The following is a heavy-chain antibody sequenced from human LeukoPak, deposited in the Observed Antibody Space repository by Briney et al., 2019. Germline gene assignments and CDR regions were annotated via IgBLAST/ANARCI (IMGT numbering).Heavy chain of an antibody. CDR1: GGSISSGGYY. CDR3: ARDRRSDGGNFVFDY. V-gene: IGHV4-30-2*01. J-gene: IGHJ4*02. Sequence: SEALSLTCTVSGGSISSGGYYWSRIRQPPGKGLEWIGYIYHSGSTYYNPSLKSRVTISVDRSKHQFSLKLSSVTAADTAVYYCARDRRSDGGNFVFDYWDQGTLVTVSS. CDR2: IYHSGST. D-gene: IGHD4-23*01.